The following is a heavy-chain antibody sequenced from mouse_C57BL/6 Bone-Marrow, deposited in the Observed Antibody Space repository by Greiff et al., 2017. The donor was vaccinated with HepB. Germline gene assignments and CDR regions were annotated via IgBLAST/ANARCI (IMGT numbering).Heavy chain of an antibody. CDR2: IYPRSGNT. CDR1: GYTFTSYG. Sequence: VQLQQSGAELARPGASVKLSCKASGYTFTSYGISWVKQRTGQGLEWIGEIYPRSGNTYYNEKFKGKATLTADKSSSTAYMELRSLTSEDSAVYFCARFDYDGVPFYYYAMDYWGQGPSVTVSS. CDR3: ARFDYDGVPFYYYAMDY. J-gene: IGHJ4*01. V-gene: IGHV1-81*01. D-gene: IGHD2-4*01.